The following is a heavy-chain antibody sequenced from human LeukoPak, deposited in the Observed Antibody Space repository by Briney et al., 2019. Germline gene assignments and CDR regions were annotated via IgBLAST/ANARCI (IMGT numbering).Heavy chain of an antibody. Sequence: GGSLRLSCVASGFTFSSYAMRWVRQAPGKGLEWVSAISGSGGSTYYADSVKGRFTISRDNSKNTLYLQMNSLRAEDTAVYYCAKGLAGYYYGMDVWGQGTTVTVSS. CDR3: AKGLAGYYYGMDV. V-gene: IGHV3-23*01. CDR1: GFTFSSYA. D-gene: IGHD6-19*01. J-gene: IGHJ6*02. CDR2: ISGSGGST.